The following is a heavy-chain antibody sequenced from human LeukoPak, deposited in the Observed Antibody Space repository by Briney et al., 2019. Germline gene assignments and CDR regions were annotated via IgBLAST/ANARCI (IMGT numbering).Heavy chain of an antibody. D-gene: IGHD3-10*01. J-gene: IGHJ5*02. CDR2: TYYRSKWFN. Sequence: SQTLSLTCAISGDSVSNNSAAWNWIRQSPSRGLEWLGRTYYRSKWFNDFALSVKSRITINPDTSKNQFSLQLNSVTPEDTAVYSCAKTSGAPTWSAPGGKGPLVPVSS. CDR1: GDSVSNNSAA. CDR3: AKTSGAPTWSAP. V-gene: IGHV6-1*01.